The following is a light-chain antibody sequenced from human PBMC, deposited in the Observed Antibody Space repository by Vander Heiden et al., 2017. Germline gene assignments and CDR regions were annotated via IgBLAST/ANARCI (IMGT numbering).Light chain of an antibody. V-gene: IGLV2-8*01. CDR2: EVS. CDR1: SSDVGGYNY. CDR3: SSYAGSNNFDVV. J-gene: IGLJ2*01. Sequence: QSALTQPPSAPGSPGQSVTISCTGTSSDVGGYNYVSCYQQHPGKAPKLMIYEVSKRPSGVPDRFSGSKSGNTASLTVSGLQAEDEADYYCSSYAGSNNFDVVFGGGTKLTVL.